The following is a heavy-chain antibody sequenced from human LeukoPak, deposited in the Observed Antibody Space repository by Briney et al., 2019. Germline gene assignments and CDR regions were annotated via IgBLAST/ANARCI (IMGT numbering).Heavy chain of an antibody. D-gene: IGHD4-17*01. CDR1: GFTFSSYW. V-gene: IGHV3-7*01. CDR3: ARTPYGDYFDY. CDR2: IKQDGSEK. J-gene: IGHJ4*02. Sequence: GGSLRLSCAASGFTFSSYWMSWVHQAPGKGLEWVANIKQDGSEKYYVDSVKGRYTISRDNAKNSLYLQMNSLRAEDTAVYYCARTPYGDYFDYWGQGTLVTVSS.